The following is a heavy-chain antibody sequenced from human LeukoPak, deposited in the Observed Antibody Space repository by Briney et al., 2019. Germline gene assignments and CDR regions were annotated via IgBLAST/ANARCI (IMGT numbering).Heavy chain of an antibody. Sequence: GGSLRLSCAASGFTFSNYALTWVRQAPGKGLEWISSIAFSGSTYYADSVKGRFTISRDDSKNTLYLQMNSLRAEDTAVYYCAKGFLPTSSSSNYVSFDFWGQGTLVTVSS. V-gene: IGHV3-23*01. CDR3: AKGFLPTSSSSNYVSFDF. CDR1: GFTFSNYA. D-gene: IGHD6-13*01. J-gene: IGHJ4*02. CDR2: IAFSGST.